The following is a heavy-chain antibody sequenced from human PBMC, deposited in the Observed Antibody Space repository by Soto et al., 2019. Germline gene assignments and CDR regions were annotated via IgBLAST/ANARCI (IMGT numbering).Heavy chain of an antibody. Sequence: PGESLKISCQGSGYSFAGYWITWVRPQPGKGLEWMGRIDPSDSQTYYSPSFRGHVTISVTKSITTVFLQWSSLRASGTAMYYCARQIYDSDTGPNFQYYFDSWGQGTPVTVSS. V-gene: IGHV5-10-1*01. CDR3: ARQIYDSDTGPNFQYYFDS. D-gene: IGHD3-22*01. CDR2: IDPSDSQT. CDR1: GYSFAGYW. J-gene: IGHJ4*02.